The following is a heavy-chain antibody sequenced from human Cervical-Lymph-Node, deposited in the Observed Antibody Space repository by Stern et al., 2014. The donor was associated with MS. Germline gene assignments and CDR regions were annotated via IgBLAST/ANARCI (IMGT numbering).Heavy chain of an antibody. V-gene: IGHV3-9*01. J-gene: IGHJ6*02. CDR3: AKDISSGRWEAQYYYGMDV. Sequence: EVQLVESGGGLVQPGRSLRLSCAGSRFNFDDYAMHWVRQAPGRGLELVSSISWNSGSMEYADSVKGRFTISRDNAKNSLYLQMDSLRVEDTAIYYCAKDISSGRWEAQYYYGMDVWGQGTTVTVSS. D-gene: IGHD6-19*01. CDR1: RFNFDDYA. CDR2: ISWNSGSM.